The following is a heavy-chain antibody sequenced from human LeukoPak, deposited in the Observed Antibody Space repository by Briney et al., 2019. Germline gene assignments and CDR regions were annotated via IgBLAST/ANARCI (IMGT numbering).Heavy chain of an antibody. CDR2: ISYDGSNK. Sequence: GRSLRLSCAASGFTFSSYAMHWVRQAPGKGLEWVAVISYDGSNKYYADSVKGRFTISRDNSKNTLYLQMNSLRAEDTAVYYCARVKWELLQGYFDYWGQGTLVTVSS. J-gene: IGHJ4*02. V-gene: IGHV3-30*04. CDR3: ARVKWELLQGYFDY. D-gene: IGHD1-26*01. CDR1: GFTFSSYA.